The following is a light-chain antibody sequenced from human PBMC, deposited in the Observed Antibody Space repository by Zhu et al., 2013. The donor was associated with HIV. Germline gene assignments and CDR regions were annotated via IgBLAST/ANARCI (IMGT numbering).Light chain of an antibody. CDR3: QEYDTVPLT. V-gene: IGKV3-11*01. J-gene: IGKJ1*01. Sequence: DIVLTQSPGTLSLSPGERATLSCRASQSVTTYLAWYQQKPGQPPRLLIYGASTRATGIPDRFSGSGSGTDFTLTISSLQPEDVATYYCQEYDTVPLTFGQGTKVEIK. CDR1: QSVTTY. CDR2: GAS.